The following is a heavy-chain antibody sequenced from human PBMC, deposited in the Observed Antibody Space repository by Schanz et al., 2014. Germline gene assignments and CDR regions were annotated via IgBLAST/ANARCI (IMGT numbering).Heavy chain of an antibody. CDR2: LSGSGGST. CDR3: AKDPSHGDYDYYFDY. Sequence: VQLVESGGGVVQPGGSLRLSCAASGFTFSSYSMNWVRQAPGKGLEWVSALSGSGGSTYYADSVKGRFTISRDNSKNTLYLQMNSLRAEDTAVYYCAKDPSHGDYDYYFDYWGQGTLVTVSS. CDR1: GFTFSSYS. D-gene: IGHD3-22*01. J-gene: IGHJ4*02. V-gene: IGHV3-23*04.